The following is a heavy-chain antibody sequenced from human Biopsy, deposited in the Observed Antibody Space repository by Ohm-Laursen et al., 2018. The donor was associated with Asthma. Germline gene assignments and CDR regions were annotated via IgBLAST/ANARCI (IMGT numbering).Heavy chain of an antibody. Sequence: TLPLTCTVSYGSITSGGYYWTWIRQHPGKGPEWIGSINYSGSTYYNPSLKSRVSISIDTSKNQFSLKLSSVTAADTAVYYCARAQDYYDSRGYYRSFDYWGQGTLVTVSS. J-gene: IGHJ4*02. D-gene: IGHD3-22*01. CDR3: ARAQDYYDSRGYYRSFDY. CDR1: YGSITSGGYY. CDR2: INYSGST. V-gene: IGHV4-31*03.